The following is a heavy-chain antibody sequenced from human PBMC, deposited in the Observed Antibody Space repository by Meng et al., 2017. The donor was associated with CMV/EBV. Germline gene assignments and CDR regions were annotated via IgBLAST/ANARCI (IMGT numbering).Heavy chain of an antibody. CDR2: IYHSGST. Sequence: GSLRLSCTVSGYSISSGYYWGWIRQPPGKGLEWIGSIYHSGSTYYNPSLKSRVTISVDTSKNQFSLKLSSVTAADTAVYYCATENFSPGDHRPFDYWGQGTLVTVSS. D-gene: IGHD7-27*01. CDR3: ATENFSPGDHRPFDY. CDR1: GYSISSGYY. J-gene: IGHJ4*02. V-gene: IGHV4-38-2*02.